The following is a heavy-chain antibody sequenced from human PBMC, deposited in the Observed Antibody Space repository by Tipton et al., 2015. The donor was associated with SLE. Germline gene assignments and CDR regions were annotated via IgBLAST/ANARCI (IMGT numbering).Heavy chain of an antibody. Sequence: GSLRLSCAASGFTFSSYAMTWVRQAPGKGLEWVSFIHSSGINTDYADSVKGRFTIFRDNSRNTMFLQMNNLRAEDTAVYYCASLPAEYSGYGDYYYYYMDVWGKGTTVTVSS. J-gene: IGHJ6*03. CDR2: IHSSGINT. CDR3: ASLPAEYSGYGDYYYYYMDV. D-gene: IGHD5-12*01. CDR1: GFTFSSYA. V-gene: IGHV3-23*03.